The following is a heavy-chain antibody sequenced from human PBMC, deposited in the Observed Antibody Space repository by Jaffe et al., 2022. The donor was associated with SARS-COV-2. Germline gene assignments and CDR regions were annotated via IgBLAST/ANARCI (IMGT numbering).Heavy chain of an antibody. CDR3: ARTATILYYYGMDV. Sequence: EVQLLESGGGLVQPGGSLRLSCAASGFSFSSHAMSWVRQAPGKGLEWVSAISATGGSTYYADSVKGRFTISRDNSKNTLYLQMNSLRADDTAVYYCARTATILYYYGMDVWGQGTTVTVSS. V-gene: IGHV3-23*01. J-gene: IGHJ6*02. D-gene: IGHD3-3*01. CDR2: ISATGGST. CDR1: GFSFSSHA.